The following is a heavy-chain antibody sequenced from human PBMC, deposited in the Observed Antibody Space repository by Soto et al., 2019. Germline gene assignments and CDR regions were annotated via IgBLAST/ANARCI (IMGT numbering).Heavy chain of an antibody. J-gene: IGHJ6*02. CDR1: GFTFSNYD. V-gene: IGHV3-48*02. CDR2: ISSGSSRI. D-gene: IGHD5-12*01. CDR3: ARVIYGGWATIKDYYYYAMDG. Sequence: PGGPQRLSCSAPGFTFSNYDMNWISQKKRKGLEWVSYISSGSSRIFYADSVKGRFTISRDNAKNSLYLQMNSLRDEDTGVYYCARVIYGGWATIKDYYYYAMDGWVQATTVTVSS.